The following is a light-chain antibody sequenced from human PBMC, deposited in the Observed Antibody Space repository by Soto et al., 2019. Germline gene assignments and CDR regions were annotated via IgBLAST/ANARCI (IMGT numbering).Light chain of an antibody. CDR3: QQYGSSPWT. CDR1: QSVSSSY. V-gene: IGKV3-20*01. J-gene: IGKJ1*01. CDR2: GAS. Sequence: IVLTQYPRTLSLSPGERATLCCRASQSVSSSYLAWYQQEPGQAPRLLIYGASSRATGIPDRFSGSGSGTDFTLTISRLEPEDFAVYYCQQYGSSPWTFGQGTKVDI.